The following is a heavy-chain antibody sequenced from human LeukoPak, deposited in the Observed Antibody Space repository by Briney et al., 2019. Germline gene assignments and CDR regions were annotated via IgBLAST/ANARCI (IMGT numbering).Heavy chain of an antibody. CDR3: ARDGEYYDSSGYYDLRPRYYFDY. J-gene: IGHJ4*02. CDR1: GLNFNNAW. D-gene: IGHD3-22*01. Sequence: MAGGSLRLSCAASGLNFNNAWMSWVRQAPGKGLEWVGRIKSKTAGGITDYAAPVKGRFTISRDDSENTLYLKMNSVKTEDIGVYYCARDGEYYDSSGYYDLRPRYYFDYWGQGTLVTVSS. CDR2: IKSKTAGGIT. V-gene: IGHV3-15*05.